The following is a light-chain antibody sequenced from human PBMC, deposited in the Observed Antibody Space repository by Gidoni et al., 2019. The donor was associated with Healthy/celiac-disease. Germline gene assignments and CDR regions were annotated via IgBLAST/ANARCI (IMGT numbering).Light chain of an antibody. CDR1: QSISSY. CDR2: AAS. V-gene: IGKV1-39*01. CDR3: QQSYSTPPN. J-gene: IGKJ3*01. Sequence: DIQTTQSPSSLSASVGDRVTITCRASQSISSYLNWYQQKPGKAPKLLIYAASSLQSGVPSRFSGSGSGTDFTLTISSLQPEDFATYYCQQSYSTPPNFXPXTKVEIK.